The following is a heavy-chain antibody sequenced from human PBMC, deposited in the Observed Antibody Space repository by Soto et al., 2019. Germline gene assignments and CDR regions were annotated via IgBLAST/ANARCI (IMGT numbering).Heavy chain of an antibody. CDR1: GFTFSSYW. Sequence: GGSLRLSCAASGFTFSSYWMHWVRQVPEKGLVWVSRINSDGSITNYADAVKGRFTISRDNVKNTLYLQMNSLRAEDTAVYYCVRYPRSVGGSYRPDYWGQGTLVTVSS. D-gene: IGHD3-16*02. V-gene: IGHV3-74*01. CDR2: INSDGSIT. CDR3: VRYPRSVGGSYRPDY. J-gene: IGHJ4*02.